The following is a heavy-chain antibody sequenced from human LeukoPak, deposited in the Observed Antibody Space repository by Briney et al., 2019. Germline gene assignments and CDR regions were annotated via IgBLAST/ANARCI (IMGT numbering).Heavy chain of an antibody. CDR2: IYYSGTT. Sequence: PSETLSLTCAVSGDSISSSSYYWGWVRQPPGTGPEWIGSIYYSGTTYYNPSLKSRLTISIDTSRNQFSLKLSSVTAADTAVYYCARGGDSSSWFRDNWFDPWGQGTLVSVSS. V-gene: IGHV4-39*07. D-gene: IGHD6-13*01. J-gene: IGHJ5*02. CDR3: ARGGDSSSWFRDNWFDP. CDR1: GDSISSSSYY.